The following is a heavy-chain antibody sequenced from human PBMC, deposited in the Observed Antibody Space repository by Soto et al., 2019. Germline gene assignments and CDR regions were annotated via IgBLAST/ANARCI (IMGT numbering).Heavy chain of an antibody. CDR2: ISYDGSNK. D-gene: IGHD4-17*01. CDR1: GFTFSSYA. Sequence: QVQLVESGGGVVQPGRSLRLSCAASGFTFSSYAMHWVRQAPGKGLEWVAVISYDGSNKYYADSVKGRFTISRDNSKNTLYLQMNSLRAEDTPVYYCAREPHPRWPPVNWGQGTLVTVSS. V-gene: IGHV3-30-3*01. CDR3: AREPHPRWPPVN. J-gene: IGHJ4*02.